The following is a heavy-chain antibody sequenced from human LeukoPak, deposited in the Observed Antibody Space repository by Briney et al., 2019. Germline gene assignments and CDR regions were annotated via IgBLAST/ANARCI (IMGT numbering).Heavy chain of an antibody. CDR1: GYSISSGYY. CDR2: VYHSGST. Sequence: PETLSLTCTVSGYSISSGYYWGWIRQPPGKGLEWIGSVYHSGSTYYNPSLKSRVTISVDTSKNQFSLKLSSVTAADTAVYYCARGRVRWFDPWGQGTLVTVSS. J-gene: IGHJ5*02. V-gene: IGHV4-38-2*02. CDR3: ARGRVRWFDP.